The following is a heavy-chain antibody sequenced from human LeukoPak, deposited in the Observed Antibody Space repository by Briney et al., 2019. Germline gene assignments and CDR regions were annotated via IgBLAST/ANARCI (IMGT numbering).Heavy chain of an antibody. CDR1: GFTFSSYA. CDR3: AREISSSSSFDY. Sequence: GGSLRLSCAASGFTFSSYAMHWVRQAPGKGLEWVAVISYDGSNKYYADSVKGRFTISRDNAKNSLYLQMNSLRAEDTAVYYCAREISSSSSFDYWGQGTLVTVSS. J-gene: IGHJ4*02. CDR2: ISYDGSNK. D-gene: IGHD6-6*01. V-gene: IGHV3-30-3*01.